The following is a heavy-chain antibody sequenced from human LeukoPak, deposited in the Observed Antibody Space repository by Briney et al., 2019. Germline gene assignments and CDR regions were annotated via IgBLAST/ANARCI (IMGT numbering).Heavy chain of an antibody. J-gene: IGHJ4*02. Sequence: SGTLSLTFAVSGGSISSSNWWSWVRQPPGKGLEWIGEIYHSGSTNYNPSLKSRVSISVDKSKNHFSLKLSSVTAADTAVYYCARGGYAGYWNAYYFDYWGQGTLVTVSS. D-gene: IGHD1-1*01. CDR1: GGSISSSNW. V-gene: IGHV4-4*02. CDR3: ARGGYAGYWNAYYFDY. CDR2: IYHSGST.